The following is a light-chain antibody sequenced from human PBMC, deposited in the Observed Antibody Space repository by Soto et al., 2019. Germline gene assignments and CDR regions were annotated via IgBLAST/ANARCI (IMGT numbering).Light chain of an antibody. CDR1: QSVSSY. V-gene: IGKV3-20*01. Sequence: EIVLTQSPATLSLSPGERATLSCRASQSVSSYLAWYQQKPGQAPRLLIYDASSRATDIPARFSGSGSGTDFTLTISRLEPEDFAVYYCQQYGSSPITFGQGTRLEIK. J-gene: IGKJ5*01. CDR2: DAS. CDR3: QQYGSSPIT.